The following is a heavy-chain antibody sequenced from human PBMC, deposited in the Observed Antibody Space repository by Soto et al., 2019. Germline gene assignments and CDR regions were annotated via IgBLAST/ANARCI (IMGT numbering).Heavy chain of an antibody. D-gene: IGHD6-19*01. CDR3: ARVRLAVAGHYSFDL. CDR1: GFTVSSNY. Sequence: EVQLVESGGGLIQPGGSLRLSCTASGFTVSSNYMSWVRQAPGKGLAWVSVIYTGGYTYYADSVKGRFTISRDNSKNTLSLQMNSLRAEDKDGYFCARVRLAVAGHYSFDLWGQGTLVTVSS. CDR2: IYTGGYT. V-gene: IGHV3-53*01. J-gene: IGHJ4*02.